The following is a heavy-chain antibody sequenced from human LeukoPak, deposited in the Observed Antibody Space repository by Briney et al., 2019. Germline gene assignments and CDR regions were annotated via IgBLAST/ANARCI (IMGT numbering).Heavy chain of an antibody. CDR2: VRTKTQGGAP. J-gene: IGHJ5*02. CDR1: GVTFSDCA. CDR3: ARVNFRDYQGYTWFEP. V-gene: IGHV3-49*03. Sequence: PGGSLRLSCKGSGVTFSDCAVTWFRQTPGKGLEWVGFVRTKTQGGAPETAASVRGRFNVSRDDSAGIAYLQMTSLRTEDTAMYYCARVNFRDYQGYTWFEPWGQGTLVTVSS. D-gene: IGHD3-10*01.